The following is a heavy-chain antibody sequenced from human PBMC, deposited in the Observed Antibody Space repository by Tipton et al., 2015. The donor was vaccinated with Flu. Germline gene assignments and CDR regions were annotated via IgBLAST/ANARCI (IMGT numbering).Heavy chain of an antibody. J-gene: IGHJ4*02. V-gene: IGHV4-39*07. Sequence: GLVKPSETLSLTCTVSGGSIGVTNYYWGWIRQPPGKGLEYIGSVYYTGGTYYNPSLKSRVTISVDTSKNQFSLKLSSVTAAHPAVYYCAREGRREQLALDYWRQGTLVTVSS. CDR2: VYYTGGT. D-gene: IGHD6-6*01. CDR3: AREGRREQLALDY. CDR1: GGSIGVTNYY.